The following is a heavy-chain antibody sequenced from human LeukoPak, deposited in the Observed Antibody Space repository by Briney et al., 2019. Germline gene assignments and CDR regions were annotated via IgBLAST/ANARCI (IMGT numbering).Heavy chain of an antibody. Sequence: GESLQISCKASGSSFANYWIGWGRQVPGKGLEGMGIIYPADSDTRYSPSFQGQVTISADKSISTAYLQWSSLKASDTAMYYCARQTTMATDYWGQGTLVTVSS. V-gene: IGHV5-51*01. CDR1: GSSFANYW. CDR3: ARQTTMATDY. J-gene: IGHJ4*02. CDR2: IYPADSDT. D-gene: IGHD3-10*01.